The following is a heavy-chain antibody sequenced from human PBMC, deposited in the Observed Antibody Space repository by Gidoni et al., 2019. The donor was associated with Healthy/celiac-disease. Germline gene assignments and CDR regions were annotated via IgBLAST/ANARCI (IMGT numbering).Heavy chain of an antibody. D-gene: IGHD2-2*01. CDR3: AKPQGYCSSTSCSLTPIDY. CDR2: ISGGGGST. Sequence: SSYAMSWVRQAPGKGLEWVSAISGGGGSTYYADSVKGRFTISRDNSKNTLYLQMNSLRAEDTAVYYCAKPQGYCSSTSCSLTPIDYWGQGTLVTVSS. J-gene: IGHJ4*02. V-gene: IGHV3-23*01. CDR1: SSYA.